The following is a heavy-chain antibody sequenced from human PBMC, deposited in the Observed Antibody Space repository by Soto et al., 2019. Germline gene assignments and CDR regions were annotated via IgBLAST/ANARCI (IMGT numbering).Heavy chain of an antibody. CDR1: GGSISSFY. CDR2: IYDTGRT. J-gene: IGHJ1*01. Sequence: SETLSLTCTVSGGSISSFYWSWIRQSPGKGLEWIGSIYDTGRTNYNPSLESRVTISVDRSKNQFSLKLTSVTAAGRAVYYCARDRGGTFHLWAQGTLVTVSS. D-gene: IGHD1-26*01. CDR3: ARDRGGTFHL. V-gene: IGHV4-59*01.